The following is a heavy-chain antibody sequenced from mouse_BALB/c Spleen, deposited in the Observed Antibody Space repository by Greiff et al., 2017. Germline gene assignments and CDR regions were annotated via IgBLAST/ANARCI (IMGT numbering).Heavy chain of an antibody. CDR3: ARLIHYYGSLAY. J-gene: IGHJ3*01. D-gene: IGHD1-2*01. CDR1: GFDFSRYW. Sequence: EVKVVESGGGLVQPGGSLKLSCAASGFDFSRYWMSWVRQAPGKGLEWIGEINPDSSTINYTPSLKDKFIISRDNAKNTLYLQMSKVRSEDTALYYCARLIHYYGSLAYWGQGTLVTVSA. V-gene: IGHV4-1*02. CDR2: INPDSSTI.